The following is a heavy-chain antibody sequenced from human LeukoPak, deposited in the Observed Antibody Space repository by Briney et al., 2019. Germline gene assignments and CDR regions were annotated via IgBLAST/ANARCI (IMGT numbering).Heavy chain of an antibody. D-gene: IGHD1-14*01. Sequence: PGESLRLSCSASGCTISSYTMHWVRQPPGKGLEYVSSISGGGTTDYADSVSGRFTISRDNSKNPLYLQMSNLSPEDTAVYYCVRNLPMDYWGQGTLVTVSS. V-gene: IGHV3-64D*06. J-gene: IGHJ4*02. CDR3: VRNLPMDY. CDR1: GCTISSYT. CDR2: ISGGGTT.